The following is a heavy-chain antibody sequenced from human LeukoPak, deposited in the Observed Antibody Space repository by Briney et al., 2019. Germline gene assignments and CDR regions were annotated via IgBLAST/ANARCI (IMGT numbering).Heavy chain of an antibody. V-gene: IGHV3-64*02. CDR3: ARMATGAAGGALDV. D-gene: IGHD1-1*01. Sequence: GGSLRFSCAASGFTLRPYAMHWVRQAPGKGLEYVASISGDGGTISYPDSVKGRFAISRDNSKNTVYPQMGRLRTEDMGVYYCARMATGAAGGALDVWGQGTTVIVS. CDR1: GFTLRPYA. CDR2: ISGDGGTI. J-gene: IGHJ6*02.